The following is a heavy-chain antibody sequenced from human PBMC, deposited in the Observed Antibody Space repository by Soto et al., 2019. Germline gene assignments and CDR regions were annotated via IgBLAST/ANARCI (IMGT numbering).Heavy chain of an antibody. CDR3: APDRANYGAFDI. D-gene: IGHD1-7*01. Sequence: ASVKVSCKVSGYTLTELSMYWVRQAPGKGLEWMGGFDPEDGETIYAQKFQGRVTMTEDTSTDTAYMELSSLRSEDTAVYYCAPDRANYGAFDIWGQGTMVTVSS. J-gene: IGHJ3*02. CDR2: FDPEDGET. CDR1: GYTLTELS. V-gene: IGHV1-24*01.